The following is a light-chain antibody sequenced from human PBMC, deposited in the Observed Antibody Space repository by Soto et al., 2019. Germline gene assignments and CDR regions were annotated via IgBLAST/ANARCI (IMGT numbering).Light chain of an antibody. CDR3: NSYTSSDTYV. Sequence: QSALTQPPSVSGCPGQSVTISCTGTSSYVGSYNRVAWYQQPPGTAPKLMIYEVSNRPSGVPDRFSGSKSGNTASLTISGLQAEDEADYYCNSYTSSDTYVFGTGTKVTVL. V-gene: IGLV2-18*02. CDR1: SSYVGSYNR. CDR2: EVS. J-gene: IGLJ1*01.